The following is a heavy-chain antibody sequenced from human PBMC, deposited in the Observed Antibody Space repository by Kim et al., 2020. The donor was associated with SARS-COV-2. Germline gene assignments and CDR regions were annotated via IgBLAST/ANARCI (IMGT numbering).Heavy chain of an antibody. V-gene: IGHV1-18*01. CDR3: ARDWTDERAFDY. D-gene: IGHD3-3*01. Sequence: ASVKVSCKASGYTFSGFAVSWVRQAPGQGLEWVGWITVYNGQTHYAQMFQGRVIMTADTSATTAYMELRNLTSDDTAVYYCARDWTDERAFDYWGQGTLVTVSS. CDR2: ITVYNGQT. J-gene: IGHJ4*02. CDR1: GYTFSGFA.